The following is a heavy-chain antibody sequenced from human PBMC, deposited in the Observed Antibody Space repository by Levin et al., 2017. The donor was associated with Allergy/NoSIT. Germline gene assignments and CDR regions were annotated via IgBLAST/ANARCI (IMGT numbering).Heavy chain of an antibody. CDR1: GFTFSSYA. CDR3: ARDRVGAVRIAVAGNHWFDP. CDR2: ISYDGSNK. D-gene: IGHD6-19*01. V-gene: IGHV3-30-3*01. J-gene: IGHJ5*02. Sequence: GGSLRLSCAASGFTFSSYAMHWVRQAPGKGLEWVAVISYDGSNKYYADSVKGRFTISRDNSKNTLYLQMNSLRAEDTAVYYCARDRVGAVRIAVAGNHWFDPWGQGTLVTVSS.